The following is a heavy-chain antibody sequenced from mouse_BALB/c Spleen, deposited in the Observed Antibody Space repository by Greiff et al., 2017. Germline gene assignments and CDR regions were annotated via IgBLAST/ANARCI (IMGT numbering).Heavy chain of an antibody. CDR2: IDPENGDT. J-gene: IGHJ2*01. Sequence: EVQLQESGAELVRSGASVKLSCTASGFNIKDYYMHWVKQRPEQGLEWIGWIDPENGDTEYAPKFQGKATMTADTSSNTAYLQLRSLTSEDTAVYYCNAWGGNYEGRLYFDYWGQGTTLTVSS. V-gene: IGHV14-4*02. CDR1: GFNIKDYY. D-gene: IGHD2-1*01. CDR3: NAWGGNYEGRLYFDY.